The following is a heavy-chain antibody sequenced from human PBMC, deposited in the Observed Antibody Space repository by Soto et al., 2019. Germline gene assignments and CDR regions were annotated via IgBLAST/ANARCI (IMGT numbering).Heavy chain of an antibody. CDR2: INPATGAA. CDR3: GGGGGVGVAGSAAFDM. CDR1: GYPVTAYY. D-gene: IGHD3-3*01. J-gene: IGHJ3*02. Sequence: QLHLVQSGAVVKKPGASVTVSCSASGYPVTAYYMHWVRQAPGRGLEWMGGINPATGAAKYTQTFQGRGTLARGPSTGTVFMELSGLTSGDPGVFFWGGGGGVGVAGSAAFDMWGQGTLVTVSS. V-gene: IGHV1-2*02.